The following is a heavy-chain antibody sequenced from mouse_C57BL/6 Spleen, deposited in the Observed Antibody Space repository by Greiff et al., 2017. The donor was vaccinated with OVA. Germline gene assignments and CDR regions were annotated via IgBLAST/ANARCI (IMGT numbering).Heavy chain of an antibody. D-gene: IGHD6-1*01. V-gene: IGHV1-72*01. J-gene: IGHJ2*01. Sequence: QVQLQPGAELVKPGASVKLSCKASGYTFTSYWMHWVTQRPGRGLEWIGRIDPNSGGTKYNEKFKSKATLTVDKPSSTAYMQLSCLTSEDSAVYYCARALWHFDYWGQGTTLTVSS. CDR2: IDPNSGGT. CDR1: GYTFTSYW. CDR3: ARALWHFDY.